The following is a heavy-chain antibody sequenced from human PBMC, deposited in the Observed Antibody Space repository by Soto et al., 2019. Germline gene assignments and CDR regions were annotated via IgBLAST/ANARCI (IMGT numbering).Heavy chain of an antibody. V-gene: IGHV1-18*01. CDR2: INVHNGDT. CDR1: AYNLAGDG. CDR3: ARRGNPYMDV. Sequence: QVQVVQSGAEVKKPGESLSVSCKPSAYNLAGDGFTWVRQAPGQGLEWMGWINVHNGDTNYAQKFQDRFSLTTDTFTRTVYMELTNLRSDDTAVYYCARRGNPYMDVWGQGTTVIVSS. J-gene: IGHJ6*02.